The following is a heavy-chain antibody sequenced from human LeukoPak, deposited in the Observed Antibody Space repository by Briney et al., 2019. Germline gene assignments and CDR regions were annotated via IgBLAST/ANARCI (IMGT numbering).Heavy chain of an antibody. CDR3: ARGVRGSYGTDL. V-gene: IGHV3-74*01. Sequence: GGSLRLSCADSGFTFSSDWMHWVRQAPGQGLVWVSRINPAGSSTNYADSVKGRFTISRDNAMNTLYLHLNSLRAEDTAVYYCARGVRGSYGTDLWGQGTLVTVSS. CDR1: GFTFSSDW. CDR2: INPAGSST. J-gene: IGHJ5*02. D-gene: IGHD1-26*01.